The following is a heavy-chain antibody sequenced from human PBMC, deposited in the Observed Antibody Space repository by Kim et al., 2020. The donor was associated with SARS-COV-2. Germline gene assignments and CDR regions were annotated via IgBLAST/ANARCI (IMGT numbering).Heavy chain of an antibody. CDR3: ARAYPPHTVTTRYYYYYYGMDV. CDR2: IGTAGDT. D-gene: IGHD4-17*01. J-gene: IGHJ6*02. Sequence: GGSLRLSCAASGFTFSSYDMHWVRQATGKGLEWVSAIGTAGDTYYPGSVKGRFTISRENAKNSLYLQMNSLRAGDTAVYYCARAYPPHTVTTRYYYYYYGMDVWGQGTTVTVSS. CDR1: GFTFSSYD. V-gene: IGHV3-13*01.